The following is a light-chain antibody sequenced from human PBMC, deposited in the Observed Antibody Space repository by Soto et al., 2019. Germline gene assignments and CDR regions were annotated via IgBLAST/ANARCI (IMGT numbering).Light chain of an antibody. CDR3: ATWDDSLSGVV. J-gene: IGLJ2*01. Sequence: QSVLTQPPSAFGTPGQRVTISCSGSSSNIGVNYVYWYQQLPGTAPKLLIYTNNQRPSGVPDRFSGSKSGTSASLAISGLRSEDEADYHCATWDDSLSGVVFGGGTKVTVL. CDR2: TNN. V-gene: IGLV1-47*01. CDR1: SSNIGVNY.